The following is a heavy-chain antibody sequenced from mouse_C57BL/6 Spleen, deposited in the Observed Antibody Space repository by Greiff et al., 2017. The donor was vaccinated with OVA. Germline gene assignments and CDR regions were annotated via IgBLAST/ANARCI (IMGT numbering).Heavy chain of an antibody. J-gene: IGHJ1*03. CDR3: ARGRYYGSSLYWYFDV. Sequence: VQLQQSGPGLVKPSQSLSLTCSVTGYSITSGYYWNWIRQFPGNKLEWMGYISYDGSNNYNPSLKNRISITRDTSKNQFFLKLNSVTTEDTATYYCARGRYYGSSLYWYFDVWGTGTTVTVSS. CDR1: GYSITSGYY. D-gene: IGHD1-1*01. V-gene: IGHV3-6*01. CDR2: ISYDGSN.